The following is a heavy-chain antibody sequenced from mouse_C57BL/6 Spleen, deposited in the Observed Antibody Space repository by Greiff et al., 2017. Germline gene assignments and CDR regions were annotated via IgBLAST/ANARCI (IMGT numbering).Heavy chain of an antibody. D-gene: IGHD4-1*01. V-gene: IGHV2-2*01. CDR2: IWSGGST. J-gene: IGHJ2*01. CDR3: ARDRLGFDC. Sequence: VQLVESGPGLVQPSQSLSITCTVSGFSLTSSGVHWVRQSPGKGLEWLGMIWSGGSTDYNASFISRLSISKDNSKSQVFFKMNSLQADDTAIYYCARDRLGFDCWGQGTTLTVSS. CDR1: GFSLTSSG.